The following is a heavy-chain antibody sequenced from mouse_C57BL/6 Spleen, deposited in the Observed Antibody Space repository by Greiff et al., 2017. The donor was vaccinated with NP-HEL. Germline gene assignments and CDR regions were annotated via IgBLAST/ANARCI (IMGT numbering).Heavy chain of an antibody. J-gene: IGHJ2*01. V-gene: IGHV1-55*01. CDR2: IYPGSGST. CDR3: ARSVGVYYGSSYGY. D-gene: IGHD1-1*01. CDR1: GYTFTSYW. Sequence: VQLQQSGAEFVKPGASVKMSCKASGYTFTSYWITWVKQRPGQGLEWIGDIYPGSGSTNYNEKFKSKATLTVDTSSSTAYMQLSSLTSEDSAVYYCARSVGVYYGSSYGYWGQGTTLTVSS.